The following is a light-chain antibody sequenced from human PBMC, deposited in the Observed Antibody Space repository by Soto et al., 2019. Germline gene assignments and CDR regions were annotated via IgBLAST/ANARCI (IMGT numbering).Light chain of an antibody. CDR2: GNS. J-gene: IGLJ3*02. CDR1: SSNIGAGYD. V-gene: IGLV1-40*01. CDR3: QSYDSSLSGYWV. Sequence: QPVLTQPPSVSGAPGQRVTISCTGSSSNIGAGYDVHWYQQLPGTAPKLPIYGNSNRPSGVPDRFSGSKSGTSASLAITGLQAEDEAEYYCQSYDSSLSGYWVFGGGTKLTVL.